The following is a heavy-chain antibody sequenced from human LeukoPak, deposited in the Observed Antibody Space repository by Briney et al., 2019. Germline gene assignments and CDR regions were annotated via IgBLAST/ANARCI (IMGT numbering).Heavy chain of an antibody. V-gene: IGHV4-59*01. J-gene: IGHJ5*02. CDR2: IYYSGST. CDR1: GGSISSYY. CDR3: ARDPGVDTAMVSGNWFDP. D-gene: IGHD5-18*01. Sequence: KPSETLSLTCTVPGGSISSYYWSWIRRPPGKGLEWIGYIYYSGSTNYNPSLKSRVTISVDTSKNQFSLKLSSVTAADTAVYYCARDPGVDTAMVSGNWFDPWGQGTLVTVSS.